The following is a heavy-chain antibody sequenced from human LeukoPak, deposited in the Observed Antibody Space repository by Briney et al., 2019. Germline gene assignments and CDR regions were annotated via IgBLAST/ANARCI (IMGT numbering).Heavy chain of an antibody. CDR1: GFTFSDYY. CDR2: ISGSGGST. CDR3: AKDPSGSYRGPYFDY. D-gene: IGHD1-26*01. V-gene: IGHV3-23*01. J-gene: IGHJ4*02. Sequence: GGSLRLSCAASGFTFSDYYMSWVRQAPGKGLEWVSAISGSGGSTYYADSVKGRFTISRDNSKNTLYLQMNSLRAEDTAVYYCAKDPSGSYRGPYFDYWGQGTLVIVSS.